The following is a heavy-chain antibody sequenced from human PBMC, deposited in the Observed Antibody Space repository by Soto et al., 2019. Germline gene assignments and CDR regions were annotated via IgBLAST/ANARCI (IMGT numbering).Heavy chain of an antibody. Sequence: QVQLQESGPGLVKPSQTLSLTCTVSGGSISSGGYFWNWIRQHPGKGLEWIGYIYYSGSTYYNPSLKSRVTISLDTSKNQFSLKLDSLIAADTPMYYCASEPSIWGQGTLVTVSS. CDR3: ASEPSI. CDR2: IYYSGST. V-gene: IGHV4-31*03. CDR1: GGSISSGGYF. J-gene: IGHJ4*02.